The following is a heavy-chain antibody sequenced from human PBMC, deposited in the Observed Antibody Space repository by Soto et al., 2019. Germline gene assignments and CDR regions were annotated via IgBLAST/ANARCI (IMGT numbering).Heavy chain of an antibody. CDR2: ILPMLDIT. CDR1: GGTFSTYT. V-gene: IGHV1-69*02. J-gene: IGHJ3*02. D-gene: IGHD6-13*01. CDR3: TLGSWSAETFDI. Sequence: QVQLVQSGAEVKKPGSSVKVSCKASGGTFSTYTIIWVRQAPGQGLEWMGRILPMLDITNSAQRFQGRVTITADKSTSTASLKLSSLRSEDTAVYYCTLGSWSAETFDIWGRGTMVTVSS.